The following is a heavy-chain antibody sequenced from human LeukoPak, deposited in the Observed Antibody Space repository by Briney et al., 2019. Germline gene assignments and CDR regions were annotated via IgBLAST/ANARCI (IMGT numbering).Heavy chain of an antibody. Sequence: SETLSLTCTVSGGSMSSYYWSWIRQPPGKGLEWIGYIYYSGTTNYNPSLKNRVTISVDTSKNQFSLKVTSVTAADTAVYYCARGWDQFDYWGQGTLVTVSS. CDR2: IYYSGTT. J-gene: IGHJ4*02. D-gene: IGHD1-26*01. CDR1: GGSMSSYY. CDR3: ARGWDQFDY. V-gene: IGHV4-59*01.